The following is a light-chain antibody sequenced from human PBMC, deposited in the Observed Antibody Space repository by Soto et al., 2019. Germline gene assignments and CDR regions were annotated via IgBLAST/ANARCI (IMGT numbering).Light chain of an antibody. J-gene: IGKJ5*01. V-gene: IGKV2-28*01. CDR2: LGS. CDR3: MHPLQTLIT. CDR1: QSLTHSSGYNY. Sequence: EIVLTQSPLSLSVSPGEPASISCRSSQSLTHSSGYNYLDWYLLKPGQPPQLLIYLGSNRGSGVPDRFSASGSGTDFTLTISSVETEDAGFDFCMHPLQTLITFGQGTRLEIQ.